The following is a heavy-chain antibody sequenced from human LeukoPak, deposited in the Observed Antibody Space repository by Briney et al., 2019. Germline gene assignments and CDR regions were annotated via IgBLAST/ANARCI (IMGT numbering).Heavy chain of an antibody. CDR2: ISSSSSTI. V-gene: IGHV3-48*04. J-gene: IGHJ3*02. D-gene: IGHD5-24*01. CDR3: AKERDGYNSALDAFDI. Sequence: SGGSLRLSCAASGFTFSSYSMNWVRQAPGKGLEWVSYISSSSSTIYYADSVKGRFTISRDNAKNSLYLQMNSLRAEDTAVYYCAKERDGYNSALDAFDIWGQGTMVTVSS. CDR1: GFTFSSYS.